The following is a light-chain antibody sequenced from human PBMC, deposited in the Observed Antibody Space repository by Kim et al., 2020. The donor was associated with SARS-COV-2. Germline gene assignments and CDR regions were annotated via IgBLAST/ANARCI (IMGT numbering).Light chain of an antibody. CDR2: GSS. V-gene: IGKV3-15*01. Sequence: EIVMTQSPATLSVSPGERATLSCWASQSINSKLFWYQQKSGQAPRLLIYGSSTRATGIPARFSGSGSGTDFTLTISGLQSEDFAVYYCQQYSDWPLTFGQGTKVEIK. CDR1: QSINSK. CDR3: QQYSDWPLT. J-gene: IGKJ1*01.